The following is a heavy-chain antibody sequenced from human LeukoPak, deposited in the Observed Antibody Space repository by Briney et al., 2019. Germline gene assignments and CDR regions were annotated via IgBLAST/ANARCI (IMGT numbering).Heavy chain of an antibody. V-gene: IGHV3-30*02. CDR2: IRNDGSNK. CDR1: GFTFSKHG. Sequence: GGSLRLSCAASGFTFSKHGMHWVRQAPGEGLEWVAFIRNDGSNKYYVDSVKGRFTISRDNSKNTVDLQMNSLRAEDTAVYYCAKDINSHCRGDCSDYWGQGTLVIVSS. J-gene: IGHJ4*02. D-gene: IGHD2-15*01. CDR3: AKDINSHCRGDCSDY.